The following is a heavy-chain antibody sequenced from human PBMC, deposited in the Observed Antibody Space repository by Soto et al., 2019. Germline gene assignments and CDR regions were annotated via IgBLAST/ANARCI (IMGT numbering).Heavy chain of an antibody. V-gene: IGHV1-69*12. D-gene: IGHD1-26*01. Sequence: QVQLVQSGAEVKKPGSSVKVSCKASGGTFSSYAISWVRQAPGQGLEWMGGIIPIFGTANYAQKFQGRVTLTADESTSTAYMELSSLRSEDTAVYYCARDPMWEPEGGDDFDIWGQGTMVTVSS. CDR1: GGTFSSYA. CDR2: IIPIFGTA. CDR3: ARDPMWEPEGGDDFDI. J-gene: IGHJ3*02.